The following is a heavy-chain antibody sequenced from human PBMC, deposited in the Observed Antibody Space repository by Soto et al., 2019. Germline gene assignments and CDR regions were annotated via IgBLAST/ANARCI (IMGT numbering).Heavy chain of an antibody. CDR1: GFTFSDYY. CDR2: ISSSGSTI. V-gene: IGHV3-11*01. D-gene: IGHD3-10*01. CDR3: ARDQPRITMVRGVIWDY. Sequence: QVQLVESGGGLVKPGGSLRLSCAASGFTFSDYYMSWIRQAPGKGLEWVSYISSSGSTIYYADSVKGRFTISRDNAKNARYLQMNSLRAEDTAVYYCARDQPRITMVRGVIWDYWGQGTLVTVSS. J-gene: IGHJ4*02.